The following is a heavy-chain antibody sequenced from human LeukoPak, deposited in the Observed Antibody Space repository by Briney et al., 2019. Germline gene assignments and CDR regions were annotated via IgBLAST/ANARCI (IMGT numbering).Heavy chain of an antibody. CDR1: GFTFDDYA. V-gene: IGHV3-23*01. J-gene: IGHJ4*02. CDR3: ARVDDSVGVWY. Sequence: GGSLRLSCAASGFTFDDYAMHWVRQAPGKGLEWVSNISGGGVSTYYADSVRGRFTISRDNAKNSLYLQMNSLRAEDTAVYYCARVDDSVGVWYWGQGTLVTVSS. D-gene: IGHD3-10*01. CDR2: ISGGGVST.